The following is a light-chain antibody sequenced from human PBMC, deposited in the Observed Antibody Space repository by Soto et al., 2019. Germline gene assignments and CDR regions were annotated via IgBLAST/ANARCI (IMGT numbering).Light chain of an antibody. CDR1: QGIGSY. J-gene: IGKJ3*01. V-gene: IGKV1-9*01. Sequence: DIQLTQSPYFLSASVGDRVTITCRASQGIGSYLAWYQQTLGKAPKLLISGASTLQSGVPSRFSGSGSGTAFTLTISSLQPEDFATYYCQHYNSYSEFSFGPGTKVDIK. CDR2: GAS. CDR3: QHYNSYSEFS.